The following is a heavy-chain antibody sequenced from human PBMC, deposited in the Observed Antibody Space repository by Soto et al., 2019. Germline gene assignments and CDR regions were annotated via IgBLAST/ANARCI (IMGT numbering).Heavy chain of an antibody. CDR2: INAGNGNK. J-gene: IGHJ4*02. D-gene: IGHD5-18*01. CDR1: GYTFTSYA. Sequence: AASVKVSRKASGYTFTSYAMHLVRQAPGQRFEWMGWINAGNGNKKYSQKFQGRVTITRDTSASTAYMELSSLRSEDTAVYYCARDPGYSYGYNWGQGTLVTVSS. CDR3: ARDPGYSYGYN. V-gene: IGHV1-3*01.